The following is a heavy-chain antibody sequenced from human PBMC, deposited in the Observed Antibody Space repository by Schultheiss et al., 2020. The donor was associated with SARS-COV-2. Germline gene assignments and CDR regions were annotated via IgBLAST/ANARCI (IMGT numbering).Heavy chain of an antibody. J-gene: IGHJ4*02. V-gene: IGHV3-11*04. D-gene: IGHD2-15*01. CDR3: ARDYCSGGSCYPGFDY. CDR1: GFTFDDYG. CDR2: ISSSGSTI. Sequence: GGSLRLSCAASGFTFDDYGMSWVRQAPGKGLEWVSYISSSGSTIYYADSVKGRFTISRDNAKNSLYLQMNSLRAEDTAVYYCARDYCSGGSCYPGFDYWGQGTLVTVSS.